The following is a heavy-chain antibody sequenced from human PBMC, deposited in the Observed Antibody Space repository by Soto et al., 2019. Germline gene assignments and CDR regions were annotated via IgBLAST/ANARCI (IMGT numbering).Heavy chain of an antibody. V-gene: IGHV3-23*01. CDR3: AKQAPWGSSGYYRPIDY. Sequence: EVQLLESGGGLVQPGGSLRLSCAASGFTFSSYAMSWVRQAPGKGLEWVSAISGSGGSTYYADSVKGRFTISRDNSKNTLYLQMNSLRAEDTAVYYCAKQAPWGSSGYYRPIDYWGQGTLVTVSS. D-gene: IGHD3-22*01. CDR2: ISGSGGST. J-gene: IGHJ4*02. CDR1: GFTFSSYA.